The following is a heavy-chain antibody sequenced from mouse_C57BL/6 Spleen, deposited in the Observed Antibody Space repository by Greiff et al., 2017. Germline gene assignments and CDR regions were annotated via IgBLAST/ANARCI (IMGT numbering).Heavy chain of an antibody. CDR2: IYPGSGST. CDR1: GYTFTSYW. CDR3: ARPLTCYWYFDV. D-gene: IGHD4-1*01. Sequence: QVQLQQPGAELVKPGASVKMSCKASGYTFTSYWITWVKQRPGQGLEWIGDIYPGSGSTNYNEKFKSKATLTVDTSSSTAYMHLSSLTSEDSAVYYCARPLTCYWYFDVWGTGTTVTVSS. V-gene: IGHV1-55*01. J-gene: IGHJ1*03.